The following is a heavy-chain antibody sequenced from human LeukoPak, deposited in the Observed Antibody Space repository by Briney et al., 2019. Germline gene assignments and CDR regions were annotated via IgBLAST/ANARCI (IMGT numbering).Heavy chain of an antibody. Sequence: SETLSLTCAVYGGSFSGYYWSWIRQPPGKGLGWIGEINHSGSTNYNPSLKSRVTISVDTSKNQFSLKLSSVTAADTAVYYCARVVTMVRGVTSYYYYYGMDVWGQGTTVTVSS. D-gene: IGHD3-10*01. CDR2: INHSGST. J-gene: IGHJ6*02. V-gene: IGHV4-34*01. CDR1: GGSFSGYY. CDR3: ARVVTMVRGVTSYYYYYGMDV.